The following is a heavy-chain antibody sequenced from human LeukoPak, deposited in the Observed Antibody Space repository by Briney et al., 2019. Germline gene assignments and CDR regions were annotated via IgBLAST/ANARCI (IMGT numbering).Heavy chain of an antibody. CDR1: GFTFSSHG. V-gene: IGHV3-23*01. CDR3: AKDRGPWEQPRSKPDY. D-gene: IGHD1-26*01. CDR2: ISSSGGST. J-gene: IGHJ4*02. Sequence: GGSLRLSCAASGFTFSSHGMSWARQAPGKGLEWVSAISSSGGSTYHEDSVKGRFTISRDNSKSTLYLQMNSLRAEDTAVYYCAKDRGPWEQPRSKPDYWGQGTLVTVSS.